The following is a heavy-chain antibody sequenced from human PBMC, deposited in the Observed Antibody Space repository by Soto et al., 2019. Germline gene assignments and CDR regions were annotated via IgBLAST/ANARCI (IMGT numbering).Heavy chain of an antibody. CDR1: GGSFSGYY. V-gene: IGHV4-34*01. CDR2: INHSGST. J-gene: IGHJ3*02. D-gene: IGHD4-17*01. CDR3: ARGGNDYGDYEPHDAFDI. Sequence: QVQLQQWGAGLLKPSETLSLTCAVYGGSFSGYYWSWIRQPPGKGLEWIGEINHSGSTNYNPSLKSRVTISVDASKNQFSLKLSSVTAADTAVYYCARGGNDYGDYEPHDAFDIWGQGTMVTVSS.